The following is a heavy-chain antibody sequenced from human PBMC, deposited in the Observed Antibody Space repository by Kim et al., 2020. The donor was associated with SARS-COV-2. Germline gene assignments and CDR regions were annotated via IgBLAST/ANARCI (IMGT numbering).Heavy chain of an antibody. CDR2: INHSGST. J-gene: IGHJ6*02. CDR1: GGSFSGYY. Sequence: SETLSLTCAVYGGSFSGYYWSWIRQPPGKGLEWIGEINHSGSTNYNPSLKSRVTISVDTSKNQFSLKLSSVTAADTAVYYCARDSRVKHNWGLVYYYGMDVWGQGTTVTVSS. CDR3: ARDSRVKHNWGLVYYYGMDV. V-gene: IGHV4-34*01. D-gene: IGHD7-27*01.